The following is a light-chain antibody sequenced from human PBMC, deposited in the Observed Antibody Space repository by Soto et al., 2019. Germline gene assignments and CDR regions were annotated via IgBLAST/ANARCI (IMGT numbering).Light chain of an antibody. CDR2: EVS. CDR3: SSYTSSSTRD. Sequence: QSALTQPASVSGSPGQSITISCTGTSSDVGGYNYVSWYQQHPGKAPKLMIYEVSNRPSGVSNRFSGSKSGNTASLTISGRKAEDEADYDGSSYTSSSTRDFGTGTKVTVL. V-gene: IGLV2-14*01. CDR1: SSDVGGYNY. J-gene: IGLJ1*01.